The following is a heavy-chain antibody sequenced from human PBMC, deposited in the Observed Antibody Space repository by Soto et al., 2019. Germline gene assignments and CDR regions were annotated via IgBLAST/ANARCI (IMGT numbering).Heavy chain of an antibody. J-gene: IGHJ4*02. Sequence: ASLKVSCKASRGSFSSYSISWVRLAPGQWLEWMGWISGYNGKTKYAQTLPCRVTMTADTSTSTVYLELRGLRPDDTAVYFCARAKMIDDYGLGTYDYWAQGTTVTVSS. CDR1: RGSFSSYS. CDR3: ARAKMIDDYGLGTYDY. CDR2: ISGYNGKT. D-gene: IGHD3-16*01. V-gene: IGHV1-18*01.